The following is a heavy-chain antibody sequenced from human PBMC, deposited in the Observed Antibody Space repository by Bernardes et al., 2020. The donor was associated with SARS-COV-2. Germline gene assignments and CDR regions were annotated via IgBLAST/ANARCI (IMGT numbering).Heavy chain of an antibody. CDR2: IWYDGSNK. J-gene: IGHJ6*02. CDR3: ARGLVEWLLYYYYGMDV. V-gene: IGHV3-33*01. Sequence: GGSLRLSCAASGFTFSSYGMHWVRQAPGKGLEWVAVIWYDGSNKYYADSVKGRFTISRDNSKNTLYLQMNSLRAEDTAVYYCARGLVEWLLYYYYGMDVWGQGTTDTVSS. D-gene: IGHD3-3*01. CDR1: GFTFSSYG.